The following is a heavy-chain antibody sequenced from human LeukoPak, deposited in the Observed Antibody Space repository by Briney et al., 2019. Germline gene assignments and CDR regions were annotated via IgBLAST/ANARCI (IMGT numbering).Heavy chain of an antibody. J-gene: IGHJ4*02. V-gene: IGHV1-2*02. CDR3: ARDSDPTYYFDSGSYHSY. D-gene: IGHD3-10*01. CDR1: GYTFTGYY. Sequence: ASVKVSRKASGYTFTGYYMHWVRQAPGQGLEWMGWINSNSGGTNYAQKFQGRVTMTRDTSVSTAYMELSRLRSDDTAVYYCARDSDPTYYFDSGSYHSYWGQGTLVTVSS. CDR2: INSNSGGT.